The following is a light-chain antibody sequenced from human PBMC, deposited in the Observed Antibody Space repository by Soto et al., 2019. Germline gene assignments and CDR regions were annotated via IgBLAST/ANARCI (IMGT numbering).Light chain of an antibody. Sequence: EIVLTQSPATLSSSPGERATLSCRASQSVSSYLAWYQQKPGQAPRLLLYDASNRATGTPARFSGSGSGTDFTLTISSLAPEDFAVYYCQQRSNWPVTFGQGTRLESK. CDR2: DAS. J-gene: IGKJ5*01. V-gene: IGKV3-11*01. CDR3: QQRSNWPVT. CDR1: QSVSSY.